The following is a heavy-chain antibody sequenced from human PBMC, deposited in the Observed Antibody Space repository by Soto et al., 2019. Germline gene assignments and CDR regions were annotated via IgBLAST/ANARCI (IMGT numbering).Heavy chain of an antibody. J-gene: IGHJ6*02. CDR3: AKDFCRGSSWYACGLDF. CDR2: SGGSGGNT. CDR1: GFTFSSYD. Sequence: EVQLLESGGGLVQPGGSLRLSCAASGFTFSSYDMSWVRQAPGKGLEGVSDSGGSGGNTNYADSVKGRFTISRDNSKITLYLQMDGLRAEDTGVYYGAKDFCRGSSWYACGLDFWGQGTTVTVSS. D-gene: IGHD6-13*01. V-gene: IGHV3-23*01.